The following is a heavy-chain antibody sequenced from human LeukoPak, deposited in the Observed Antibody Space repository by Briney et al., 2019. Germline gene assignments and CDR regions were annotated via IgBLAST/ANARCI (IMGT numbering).Heavy chain of an antibody. J-gene: IGHJ4*02. D-gene: IGHD3-22*01. CDR3: ARGQGGRSDSSGYYPN. CDR1: GGSFSGYY. Sequence: PSETLSLTCAVYGGSFSGYYWSWIRQPPGKGLEWIGEINHSGSTNYNPSLKSRVTISVDTSKNQFSLKLGSVTAADTAVYYCARGQGGRSDSSGYYPNWGQGTLVTVSS. V-gene: IGHV4-34*01. CDR2: INHSGST.